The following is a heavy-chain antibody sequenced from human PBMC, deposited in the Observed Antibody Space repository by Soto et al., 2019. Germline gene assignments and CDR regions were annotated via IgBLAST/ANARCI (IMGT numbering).Heavy chain of an antibody. V-gene: IGHV1-2*02. CDR1: GYTFTGYY. D-gene: IGHD1-7*01. J-gene: IGHJ5*02. CDR2: INPNSGGT. Sequence: SVKVSFKASGYTFTGYYMHWVRQAPVQGLEWMGWINPNSGGTNYAQKFQGRVTMTRDTSISTAYMELSRLRSDDTAVYYCARDSRNYRLSSRNWFDPWGQGTLVTVSS. CDR3: ARDSRNYRLSSRNWFDP.